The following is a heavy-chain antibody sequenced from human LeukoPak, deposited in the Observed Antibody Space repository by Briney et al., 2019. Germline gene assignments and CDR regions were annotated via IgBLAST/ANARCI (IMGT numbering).Heavy chain of an antibody. Sequence: KTGGSLRLSCAASGFSFTYATMDWVRLAPGKGLEWVSSITSRSGNIYYSDSVRGRFTVSRDNAKNSLYLQMNSLIAEDSAVYYCVRIPNNAGFPNWFDPWGQGTLVSVSS. CDR3: VRIPNNAGFPNWFDP. CDR2: ITSRSGNI. J-gene: IGHJ5*02. CDR1: GFSFTYAT. V-gene: IGHV3-21*01. D-gene: IGHD3-9*01.